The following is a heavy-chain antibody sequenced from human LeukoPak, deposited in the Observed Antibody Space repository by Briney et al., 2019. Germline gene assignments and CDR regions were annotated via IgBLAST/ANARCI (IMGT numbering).Heavy chain of an antibody. D-gene: IGHD5-18*01. CDR2: IHPSGGSA. Sequence: ASVKISCKASGYTFTSYDMHWVRQAPGQGLEWMGVIHPSGGSARYAQKFQGKITMTKDTSTSTVYIGLSRLTSDDTAVYYCARMDMDPAMVTNFFDYWGQGTLVIVSS. CDR3: ARMDMDPAMVTNFFDY. J-gene: IGHJ4*02. V-gene: IGHV1-46*01. CDR1: GYTFTSYD.